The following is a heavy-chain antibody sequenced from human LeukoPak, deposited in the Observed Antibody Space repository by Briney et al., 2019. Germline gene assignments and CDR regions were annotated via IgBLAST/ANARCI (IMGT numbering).Heavy chain of an antibody. D-gene: IGHD2-2*01. V-gene: IGHV3-7*01. Sequence: GGSLRLSCAASGFTFSSYWMSWVRQAPGKGLEWVANIKQDGSEEYYVDSVKGRFTISRDNAKNSLYLQMNSLRAEDTAVYYCAREAGYCSSTSCYPYFDYWGQGTLVTVSS. CDR3: AREAGYCSSTSCYPYFDY. CDR2: IKQDGSEE. J-gene: IGHJ4*02. CDR1: GFTFSSYW.